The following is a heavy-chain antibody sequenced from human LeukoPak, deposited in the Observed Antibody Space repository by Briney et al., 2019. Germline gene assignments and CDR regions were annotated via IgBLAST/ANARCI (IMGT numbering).Heavy chain of an antibody. CDR3: ARDLNGDPSFDY. D-gene: IGHD4-17*01. CDR1: GFTFSSYA. Sequence: GGSLRLSCAASGFTFSSYAMSWVRQAPGKGLEWVSAFTGSGGSTYYADSVKGRFTISRDNSENTLFLQMNSLRAEDTAVYYCARDLNGDPSFDYWGQGTLVTVSS. CDR2: FTGSGGST. J-gene: IGHJ4*02. V-gene: IGHV3-23*01.